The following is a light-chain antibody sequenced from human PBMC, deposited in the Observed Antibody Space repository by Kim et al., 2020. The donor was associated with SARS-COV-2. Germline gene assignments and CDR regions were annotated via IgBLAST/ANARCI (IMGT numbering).Light chain of an antibody. CDR1: SGSIAGNY. V-gene: IGLV6-57*03. CDR2: EDN. Sequence: GKTVTISCTRSSGSIAGNYVQWYQQRPGSAPTAVIYEDNQRPSGVSDRFSGSIDNSSNSASLTISGLRTEDEADYYCQSYNSSIVLFGGGTQLTVL. J-gene: IGLJ2*01. CDR3: QSYNSSIVL.